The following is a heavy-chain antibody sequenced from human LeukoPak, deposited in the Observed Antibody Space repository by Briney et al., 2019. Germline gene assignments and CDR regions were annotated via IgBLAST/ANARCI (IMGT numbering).Heavy chain of an antibody. CDR3: ARGPYYYGSGSYSSPYYYYYGMDV. CDR1: GGTFSSYA. D-gene: IGHD3-10*01. CDR2: IIPIFGTA. J-gene: IGHJ6*02. Sequence: ASVKVSCKASGGTFSSYAISWVRQAPGQGLEWIGGIIPIFGTANYAQKFQGRVTITADESTSTAYMELSSLRSEDTAVYYCARGPYYYGSGSYSSPYYYYYGMDVWGQGTTVTVSS. V-gene: IGHV1-69*13.